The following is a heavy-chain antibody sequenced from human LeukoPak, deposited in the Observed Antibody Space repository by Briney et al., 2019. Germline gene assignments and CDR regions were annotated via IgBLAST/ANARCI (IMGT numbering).Heavy chain of an antibody. V-gene: IGHV3-11*04. CDR3: ARSSIAARPFYMDV. J-gene: IGHJ6*03. D-gene: IGHD6-6*01. CDR2: ISSSGSTI. Sequence: GGSLRLSCAASGFTFSDYYMSWIRQAPGKGLEWVSYISSSGSTIYYADSVKGRFTISRDNARNSLYLQMNSLRAEDTAVYYCARSSIAARPFYMDVWGKGTTVTVSS. CDR1: GFTFSDYY.